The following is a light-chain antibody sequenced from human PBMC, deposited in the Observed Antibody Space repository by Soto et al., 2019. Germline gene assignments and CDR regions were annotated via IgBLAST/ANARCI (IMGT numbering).Light chain of an antibody. V-gene: IGKV3-20*01. CDR3: QQYGRG. CDR1: QSVNSKY. J-gene: IGKJ2*03. Sequence: EIVLTQSPGTLSLSPGERATLSCRASQSVNSKYLAWYQQKPGQAPRLLIYASYSRATGIPDRFSGSGSGTDFTLTISRLEPEDFAVYYCQQYGRGFGQGTKLEIK. CDR2: ASY.